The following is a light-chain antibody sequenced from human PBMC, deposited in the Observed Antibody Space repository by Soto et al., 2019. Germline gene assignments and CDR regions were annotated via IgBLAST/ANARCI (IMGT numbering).Light chain of an antibody. Sequence: EIVLRQSPATLALSPGGRATLSCRASQSVSSYLAWYQQKPGQAPRLLIYDASNRATGIPARFSGSGSGTDITLTISSLEPEDFAVYYCQQRSNWPPITFGQGTRLEIK. J-gene: IGKJ5*01. CDR1: QSVSSY. CDR2: DAS. V-gene: IGKV3-11*01. CDR3: QQRSNWPPIT.